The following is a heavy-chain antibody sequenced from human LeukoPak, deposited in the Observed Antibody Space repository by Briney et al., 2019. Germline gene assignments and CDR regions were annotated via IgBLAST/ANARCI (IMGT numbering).Heavy chain of an antibody. V-gene: IGHV3-21*01. CDR2: MSSSSSYI. J-gene: IGHJ4*02. CDR1: EFTFSSYS. D-gene: IGHD5-18*01. Sequence: PGGSLRLSCAASEFTFSSYSMNWVRQAPGKGLEWVSSMSSSSSYIYYADSVKGRFTMSRDNAKNSLYLQMTSLRVEDTAVYYCSRGAGGYSWKFDYWGQGTLVTVSS. CDR3: SRGAGGYSWKFDY.